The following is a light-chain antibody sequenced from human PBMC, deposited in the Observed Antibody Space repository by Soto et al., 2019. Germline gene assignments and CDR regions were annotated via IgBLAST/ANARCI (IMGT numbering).Light chain of an antibody. Sequence: QSALTQPASVSGSPGQSITISCTGTSSDIGGYNFVSWYQQHPGKAPKLMIYDVINRPSGVSNRFSGSKSGNTASLTISGLQAEDEADYYCSSYTSSSTPLFGGGTKLTFL. V-gene: IGLV2-14*03. CDR3: SSYTSSSTPL. CDR2: DVI. J-gene: IGLJ2*01. CDR1: SSDIGGYNF.